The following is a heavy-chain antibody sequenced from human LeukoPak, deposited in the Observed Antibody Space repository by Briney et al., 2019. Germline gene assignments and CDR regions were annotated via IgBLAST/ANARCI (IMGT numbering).Heavy chain of an antibody. CDR3: ARQGTMTRGGYWLDP. CDR2: ISYAGTT. Sequence: SETLSLTCTVSGASMNTTNFYWGWMRQPPGKGLESIGSISYAGTTYSNPSLNSRVTISVDTSKNQFSLKLTSVTAADTAVYYCARQGTMTRGGYWLDPWGQGILVTVSS. V-gene: IGHV4-39*01. D-gene: IGHD3-10*01. J-gene: IGHJ5*02. CDR1: GASMNTTNFY.